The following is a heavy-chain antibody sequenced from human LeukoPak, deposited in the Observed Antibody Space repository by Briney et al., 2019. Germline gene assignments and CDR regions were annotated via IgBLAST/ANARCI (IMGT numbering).Heavy chain of an antibody. V-gene: IGHV4-39*01. J-gene: IGHJ5*02. CDR2: ILHTGST. CDR3: ARGPGAVHP. Sequence: SETLSLTCTVSSGSISSTSYYWGWIRQPPGKGLEWIGEILHTGSTNYNPSFKSRVTISVDTSKNQFSLNLTSVTAADTAVYYCARGPGAVHPWGQGILVTVSS. CDR1: SGSISSTSYY. D-gene: IGHD6-13*01.